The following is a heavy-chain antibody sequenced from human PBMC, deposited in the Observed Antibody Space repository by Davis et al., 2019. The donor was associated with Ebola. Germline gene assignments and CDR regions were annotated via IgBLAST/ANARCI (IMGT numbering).Heavy chain of an antibody. J-gene: IGHJ4*02. D-gene: IGHD4-17*01. V-gene: IGHV4-59*01. CDR2: IYYSGST. CDR1: GGSFSGYY. Sequence: MPSETLSLTCAVYGGSFSGYYWSWIRQPPGKGLEWIGYIYYSGSTNYNPSLKSRVTIPVDTSKNQFSLKLSSVTAADTAVYYCARVITDYGAKYFDYWGQGTLVTVSS. CDR3: ARVITDYGAKYFDY.